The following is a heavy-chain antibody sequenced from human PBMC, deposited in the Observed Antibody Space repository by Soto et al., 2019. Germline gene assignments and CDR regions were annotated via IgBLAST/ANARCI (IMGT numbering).Heavy chain of an antibody. CDR1: GFSFSTYT. V-gene: IGHV3-23*01. CDR3: AKDYTPDGYWDFDY. CDR2: VLQTGSST. D-gene: IGHD3-16*01. J-gene: IGHJ4*02. Sequence: EVQLLESGGGLVQPGGSLRLSCAASGFSFSTYTMSWVRQPPGKGLEWVSAVLQTGSSTFYADSVNGRFTISRDNSKDTLYLQMNNLRAEDTAVYYCAKDYTPDGYWDFDYWGQGTLVTVSS.